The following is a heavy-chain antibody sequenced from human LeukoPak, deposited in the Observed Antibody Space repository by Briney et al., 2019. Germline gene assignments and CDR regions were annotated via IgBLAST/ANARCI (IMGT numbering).Heavy chain of an antibody. D-gene: IGHD6-19*01. CDR1: GYTFTSYG. CDR2: ISAYNGNT. J-gene: IGHJ1*01. CDR3: GVFSSGRYGEYFQH. V-gene: IGHV1-18*01. Sequence: ASVKVSCKASGYTFTSYGISWVRQAPGQGLEWMGWISAYNGNTNYAQKLQGRVTMTTDTSTSTAYMELRSLRSDDTAVYYCGVFSSGRYGEYFQHWGQGTLVTVSS.